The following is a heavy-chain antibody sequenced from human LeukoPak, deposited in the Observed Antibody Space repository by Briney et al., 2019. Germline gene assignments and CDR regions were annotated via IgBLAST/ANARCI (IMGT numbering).Heavy chain of an antibody. V-gene: IGHV3-48*01. Sequence: GGSLRLSCAASGFTFSRYNMVWVRQAPGKGLEWISYIRSTLYSTFYTDSVKGRFTISRDNAKNSLFLQMNGLRAEDTAVYYCARSRLTSFDYWGQGTLVAVSS. CDR2: IRSTLYST. CDR3: ARSRLTSFDY. CDR1: GFTFSRYN. J-gene: IGHJ4*02.